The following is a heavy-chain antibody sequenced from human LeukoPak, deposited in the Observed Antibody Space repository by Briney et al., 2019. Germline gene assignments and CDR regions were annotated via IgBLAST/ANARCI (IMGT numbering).Heavy chain of an antibody. J-gene: IGHJ5*02. CDR2: ISGSGGIA. Sequence: GGSLRLSCSASGLTFISYAMSSVRQAPAKGLEWVSAISGSGGIAYYADAVKGRFTISRDNSKNTLYLQMNSLRAEDTAVYYCAKEVVATTSYNWFDPWGQGTLGTVSS. V-gene: IGHV3-23*01. CDR1: GLTFISYA. D-gene: IGHD5-12*01. CDR3: AKEVVATTSYNWFDP.